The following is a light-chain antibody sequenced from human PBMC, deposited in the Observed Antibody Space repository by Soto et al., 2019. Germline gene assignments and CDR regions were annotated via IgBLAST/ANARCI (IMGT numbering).Light chain of an antibody. CDR3: QSYDSSLSGSWV. J-gene: IGLJ3*02. Sequence: QSVLTQPPSVSGAPGQRVTISCTGSSCNIGAGYDVHWYQQLPGTAPKVLIYGNSNRPSGVPDRFSGSKSGTSASLAITGLQAEDEADYYCQSYDSSLSGSWVFGGGTKVTVL. V-gene: IGLV1-40*01. CDR2: GNS. CDR1: SCNIGAGYD.